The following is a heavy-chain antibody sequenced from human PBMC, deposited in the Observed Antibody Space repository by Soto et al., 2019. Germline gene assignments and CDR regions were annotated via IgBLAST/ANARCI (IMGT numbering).Heavy chain of an antibody. CDR1: GFSLSTSGVG. J-gene: IGHJ4*02. V-gene: IGHV2-5*02. Sequence: QITLKESGPTLVKPTQTLTLTCAFSGFSLSTSGVGVGWVRQPPGKALEWLALVYWDGEKRYSPSLKSRLTITTDTSKNQGVLTLTNVDPVDTATYYCAHRPNCWSTSCFYFDYWGQGILVTVSS. CDR3: AHRPNCWSTSCFYFDY. CDR2: VYWDGEK. D-gene: IGHD2-2*01.